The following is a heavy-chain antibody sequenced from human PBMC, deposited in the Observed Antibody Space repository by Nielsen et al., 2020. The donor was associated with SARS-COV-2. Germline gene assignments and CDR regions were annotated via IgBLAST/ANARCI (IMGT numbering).Heavy chain of an antibody. Sequence: SETLSLTCTVSGGSISSSSYYWGWIRQPPGKGLEWIGSIYYSGSTYYNPSLKSRVTISVDTSKNQFSLKLSSVTAADTAVYYCARQRVPAAANNWFDPWGQGTLVTVSS. J-gene: IGHJ5*02. CDR1: GGSISSSSYY. D-gene: IGHD2-2*01. CDR3: ARQRVPAAANNWFDP. CDR2: IYYSGST. V-gene: IGHV4-39*01.